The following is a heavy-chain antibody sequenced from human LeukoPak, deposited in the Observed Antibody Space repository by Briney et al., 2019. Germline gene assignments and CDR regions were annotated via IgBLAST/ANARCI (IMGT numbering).Heavy chain of an antibody. V-gene: IGHV4-4*07. Sequence: PSETLSLTCTVSGGSITSYYWSWIRQPAGKGLEWIGHIYNSGSTNYNPSLKSRVTMSVDASKNQFSLKLSSVTAADTAVYYCARVGDYALKDWGQGTLVTVSS. CDR1: GGSITSYY. CDR3: ARVGDYALKD. J-gene: IGHJ4*02. D-gene: IGHD3-16*01. CDR2: IYNSGST.